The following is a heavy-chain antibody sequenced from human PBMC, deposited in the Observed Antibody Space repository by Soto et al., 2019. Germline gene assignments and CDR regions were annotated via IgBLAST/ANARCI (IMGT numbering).Heavy chain of an antibody. CDR1: GYTFTSYD. D-gene: IGHD6-13*01. CDR3: AGGRSSWCPLPYYYYYGMDV. V-gene: IGHV1-8*01. CDR2: MNPNSGNT. Sequence: QVQLVQSGAEVKKPGASVKVSCKASGYTFTSYDINWVRQATGQGLEWMGWMNPNSGNTGYAQKFQGRVTMTRNTSPSTAYMEQSSLRSEDTAVYYCAGGRSSWCPLPYYYYYGMDVWGQGTTVTVSS. J-gene: IGHJ6*02.